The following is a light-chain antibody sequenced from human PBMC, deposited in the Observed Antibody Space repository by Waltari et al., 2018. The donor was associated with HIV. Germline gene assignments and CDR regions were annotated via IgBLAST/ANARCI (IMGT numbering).Light chain of an antibody. CDR2: DVG. CDR1: SRDVGGYHF. J-gene: IGLJ1*01. Sequence: SALTQPRSVSGSPGQSVTIPCIGTSRDVGGYHFVSWYQQHPGKGPKLNIYDVGTRPPGVPARFSGSKSGNTASLTISGLQAEDEADYFCCSYAGNFFVFGTGTQVSVL. V-gene: IGLV2-11*01. CDR3: CSYAGNFFV.